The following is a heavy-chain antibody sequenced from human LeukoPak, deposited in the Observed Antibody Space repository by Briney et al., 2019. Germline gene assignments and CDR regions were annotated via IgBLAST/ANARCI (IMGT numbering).Heavy chain of an antibody. Sequence: GGSLRLSCAASGFTFSSYAMSWVRQAPGKGLEWASAISGSGGSTYYADSVKGRFTISRDNSKNTLYLQMNSLRAEDTAVYYCARVSMAAAGTWDYWGQGTLVTVSS. CDR3: ARVSMAAAGTWDY. V-gene: IGHV3-23*01. J-gene: IGHJ4*02. CDR1: GFTFSSYA. CDR2: ISGSGGST. D-gene: IGHD6-13*01.